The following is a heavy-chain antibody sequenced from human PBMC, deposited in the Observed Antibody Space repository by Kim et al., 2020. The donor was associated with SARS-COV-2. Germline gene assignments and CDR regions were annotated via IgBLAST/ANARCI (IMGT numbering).Heavy chain of an antibody. CDR3: ARDHSYPSIAAVGGAFDI. CDR2: IYYSGST. J-gene: IGHJ3*02. Sequence: SETLSLTCTVSGGSISSYYWSWIRQPPGKGLEWIGYIYYSGSTNYNPSLKSRVTISVDTSKNQFSLKLSSVTAADTAVYYCARDHSYPSIAAVGGAFDIWGQGTMVTVSS. D-gene: IGHD6-13*01. V-gene: IGHV4-59*01. CDR1: GGSISSYY.